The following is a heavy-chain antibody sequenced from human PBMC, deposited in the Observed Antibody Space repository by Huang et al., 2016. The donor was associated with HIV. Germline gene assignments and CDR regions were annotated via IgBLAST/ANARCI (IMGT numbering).Heavy chain of an antibody. CDR3: ARGMVRGVTLNWFDP. CDR2: IDSGGST. J-gene: IGHJ5*02. Sequence: EVQLVETGGGLIQPGGSLRLSCAASGFTVSSNYMSWVRQAPGKGLEWFSVIDSGGSTYYADSVKGRFTISRDNSKNTLYLQMNSLRAEDTAVYYCARGMVRGVTLNWFDPWGQGTLVTVSS. V-gene: IGHV3-53*02. D-gene: IGHD3-10*01. CDR1: GFTVSSNY.